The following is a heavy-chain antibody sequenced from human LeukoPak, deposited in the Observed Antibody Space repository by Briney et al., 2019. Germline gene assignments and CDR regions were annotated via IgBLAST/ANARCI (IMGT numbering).Heavy chain of an antibody. V-gene: IGHV3-23*01. Sequence: GGSLRLSCAASGFSFSSYAINWVRQAPGKGLEWVSSISVSGGGTYYADSVKGRFTISRDNSKNTLYLQMNSLSAEDTAVYYCARRGIVLGAAPVLKYSFDYWGQGTLVTVSS. CDR3: ARRGIVLGAAPVLKYSFDY. J-gene: IGHJ4*02. D-gene: IGHD1-26*01. CDR1: GFSFSSYA. CDR2: ISVSGGGT.